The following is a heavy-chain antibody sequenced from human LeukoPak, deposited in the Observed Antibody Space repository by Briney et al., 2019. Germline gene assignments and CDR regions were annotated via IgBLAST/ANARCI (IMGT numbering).Heavy chain of an antibody. CDR2: ISSSGSTT. CDR3: ARDWDWGSFDY. Sequence: GGSLRLSCAASGFTFSSYEMNWARQAPGKGLEWVSYISSSGSTTYYADSVKGRFTISRDNAKNSLYLQMNSLRAEDTAVYYCARDWDWGSFDYWGQGTLVTVSS. D-gene: IGHD3/OR15-3a*01. CDR1: GFTFSSYE. V-gene: IGHV3-48*03. J-gene: IGHJ4*02.